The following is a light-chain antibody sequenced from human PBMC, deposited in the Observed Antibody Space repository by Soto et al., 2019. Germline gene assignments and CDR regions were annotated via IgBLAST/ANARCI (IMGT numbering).Light chain of an antibody. V-gene: IGKV3-15*01. CDR1: QSVTNN. CDR2: VAS. J-gene: IGKJ2*01. Sequence: EIVLTQSPATLSVSPGERVTLYCRASQSVTNNLAWYQQKPGQAPRLLIYVASTRATGIPARFSGGGSGTEFTLTISSLQSEDFAVYYCQQYNSWPIVFGQGTKLEIK. CDR3: QQYNSWPIV.